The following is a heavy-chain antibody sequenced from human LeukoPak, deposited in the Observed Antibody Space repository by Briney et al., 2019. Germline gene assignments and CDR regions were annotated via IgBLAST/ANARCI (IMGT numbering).Heavy chain of an antibody. CDR2: ISFHGNNQ. J-gene: IGHJ4*02. Sequence: PARSLRLSCAASAFTFTNYALHWIRQAPGKGLEWVGDISFHGNNQYYADFVRGRFTVSSDNSKNTVYLQLNSLRANDTAVYYCARGRMAAGGASLDYFIYWGQGTLVTVSS. CDR3: ARGRMAAGGASLDYFIY. V-gene: IGHV3-30*04. CDR1: AFTFTNYA. D-gene: IGHD2-21*01.